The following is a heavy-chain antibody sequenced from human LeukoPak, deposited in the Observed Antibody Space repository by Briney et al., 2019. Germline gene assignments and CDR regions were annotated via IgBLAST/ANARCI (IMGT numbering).Heavy chain of an antibody. CDR1: GFTFSSYA. J-gene: IGHJ4*02. CDR3: AKVGGIAAATSAVDY. D-gene: IGHD6-25*01. CDR2: ISGSGGST. Sequence: PGGSLRLSCAASGFTFSSYAMSWVRQAPGKGLEWVSAISGSGGSTYYADSVKGRFTISRDNSKNTLYLQMNSLRAEDTAVYFCAKVGGIAAATSAVDYWGQGTLVTVSS. V-gene: IGHV3-23*01.